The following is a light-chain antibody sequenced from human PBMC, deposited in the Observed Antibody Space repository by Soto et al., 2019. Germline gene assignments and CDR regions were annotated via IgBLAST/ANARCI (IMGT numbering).Light chain of an antibody. Sequence: EIVMTQSPATLSVSPGERATLSCRASQSVSTNLAWYQQKPGQAPRLLIYGASTRATGIPARFWGSGSGTEFTLTISSLQSEDFAVYYCQQRSNWPLITFGGGTKV. CDR2: GAS. CDR1: QSVSTN. CDR3: QQRSNWPLIT. V-gene: IGKV3-15*01. J-gene: IGKJ4*01.